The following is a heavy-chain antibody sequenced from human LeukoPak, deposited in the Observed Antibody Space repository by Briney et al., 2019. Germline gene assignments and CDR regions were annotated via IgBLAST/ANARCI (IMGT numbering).Heavy chain of an antibody. V-gene: IGHV4-4*02. D-gene: IGHD3-16*01. Sequence: PSETLSLTCAVSGASISSGNWWSWVRQPPGKGLEWIGEIYHGGNTNYNPSLKSRVTISVDKSKNQFSLKLNSVTAADTAVYYCARLFNWGFYYYMDVWGKGTTVTVSS. CDR1: GASISSGNW. J-gene: IGHJ6*03. CDR2: IYHGGNT. CDR3: ARLFNWGFYYYMDV.